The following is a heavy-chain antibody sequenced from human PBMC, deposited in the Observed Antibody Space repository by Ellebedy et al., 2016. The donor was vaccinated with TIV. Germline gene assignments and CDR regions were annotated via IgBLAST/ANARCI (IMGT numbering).Heavy chain of an antibody. CDR3: ARDASGYDS. D-gene: IGHD6-13*01. CDR1: GFTFSDYW. Sequence: GESLKISCAASGFTFSDYWMSWVRQARGRGLEWVANIKEDGSAPYYVDSVKGRFTISRDNAKKSLYLQMNRLRAEDTAVYYCARDASGYDSWGQGTLVTVSS. J-gene: IGHJ4*02. CDR2: IKEDGSAP. V-gene: IGHV3-7*01.